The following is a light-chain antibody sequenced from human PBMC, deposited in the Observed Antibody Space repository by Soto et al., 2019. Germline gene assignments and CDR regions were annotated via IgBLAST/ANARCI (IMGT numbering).Light chain of an antibody. CDR2: SAS. V-gene: IGKV3-20*01. Sequence: DIVLTQSPGTLSLSPGERATLSCRANQTVSRNYLAWYQQKPGQTPRLLIYSASNKATVIPDRFRGSGSGTDFTLTIYRLEPEDFGVCYCLQYATSRRTCGQGTRVDIK. CDR1: QTVSRNY. J-gene: IGKJ1*01. CDR3: LQYATSRRT.